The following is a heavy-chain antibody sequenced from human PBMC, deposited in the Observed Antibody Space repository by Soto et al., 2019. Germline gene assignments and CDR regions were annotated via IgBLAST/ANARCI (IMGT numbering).Heavy chain of an antibody. J-gene: IGHJ4*02. CDR1: GYTFTSYG. D-gene: IGHD3-10*01. CDR3: AVDSGHTPYYFDY. CDR2: ISAYNGNT. Sequence: QVQLVQSGAEVKKPGASVKVSCKASGYTFTSYGISWVRQAPGQGLEWMGWISAYNGNTNYAQKLQGRVTMTTDTSTSTGYRELRSLRSDDTAVYYCAVDSGHTPYYFDYWGQGTLVTVSS. V-gene: IGHV1-18*01.